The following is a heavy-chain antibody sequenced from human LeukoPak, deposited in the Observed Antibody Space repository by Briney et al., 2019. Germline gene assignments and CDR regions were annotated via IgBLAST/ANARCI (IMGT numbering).Heavy chain of an antibody. CDR1: EYTFTSYD. V-gene: IGHV1-8*01. J-gene: IGHJ6*02. CDR2: MNPNSGNT. D-gene: IGHD3-3*01. CDR3: ARDYHTYYDFWSGYYNYYYYYGMDV. Sequence: ASVKVSCKASEYTFTSYDINWVRQATGQGLEWMGWMNPNSGNTGYAQKFQGRVTMTRNTSISTAYMELSSLRSEDTAVYYCARDYHTYYDFWSGYYNYYYYYGMDVWGQGTTVTVSS.